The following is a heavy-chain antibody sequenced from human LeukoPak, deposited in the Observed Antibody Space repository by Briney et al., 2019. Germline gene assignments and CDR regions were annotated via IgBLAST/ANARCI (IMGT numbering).Heavy chain of an antibody. V-gene: IGHV3-23*01. CDR2: ISNDGERT. D-gene: IGHD3-3*01. J-gene: IGHJ6*02. Sequence: GGSLRLSCAASGFSFSTYAMSWVRQAPGKGLEWVSTISNDGERTYYADSVKGRVTISRDDSKNTVYLQMNSLKADDTAAYICVKDRDAIFGDVWGQGTTVSVSS. CDR1: GFSFSTYA. CDR3: VKDRDAIFGDV.